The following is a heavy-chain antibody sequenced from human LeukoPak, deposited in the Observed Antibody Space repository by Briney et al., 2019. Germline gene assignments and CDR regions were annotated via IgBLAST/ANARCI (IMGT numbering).Heavy chain of an antibody. CDR3: ARGSSDVYWYLDV. V-gene: IGHV4-59*02. J-gene: IGHJ2*01. CDR1: GDSVSAFY. CDR2: IHYPAST. D-gene: IGHD6-19*01. Sequence: SESLSLTCTVSGDSVSAFYWSWLRQSPGTGLEWIGFIHYPASTAYNPSLKSRVTISLETSRNQLSLMLTSLTPADTAMYYCARGSSDVYWYLDVCGRGTLVTVSS.